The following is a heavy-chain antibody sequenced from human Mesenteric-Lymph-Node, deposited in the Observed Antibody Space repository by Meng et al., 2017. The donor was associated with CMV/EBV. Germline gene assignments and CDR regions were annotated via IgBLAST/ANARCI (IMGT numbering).Heavy chain of an antibody. J-gene: IGHJ3*02. CDR3: ARVSGSRFWLYDAFDM. CDR2: ISYDGTNK. D-gene: IGHD2-2*02. CDR1: GFTFRTYA. Sequence: GGSLRLSCAASGFTFRTYAMHWVRQAPAKGLEWVADISYDGTNKYYADSVQGRFTISRDNSKSTMFLQMNSLRPEDTALYYCARVSGSRFWLYDAFDMWGQGTTVTVS. V-gene: IGHV3-30-3*01.